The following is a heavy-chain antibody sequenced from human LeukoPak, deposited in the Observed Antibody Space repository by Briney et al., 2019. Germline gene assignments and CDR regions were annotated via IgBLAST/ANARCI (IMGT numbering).Heavy chain of an antibody. Sequence: ASVKVSCKASGYTFTSYGISWVRQAPGQGLEWMGWISAYNGNTNYAQKLQGRVTMTTDTSTSTAYMELRSLRSDDTAVYYCASASEYDYVWGSYRYAFDIWGQGQWSPSLQ. J-gene: IGHJ3*02. V-gene: IGHV1-18*01. CDR1: GYTFTSYG. D-gene: IGHD3-16*02. CDR2: ISAYNGNT. CDR3: ASASEYDYVWGSYRYAFDI.